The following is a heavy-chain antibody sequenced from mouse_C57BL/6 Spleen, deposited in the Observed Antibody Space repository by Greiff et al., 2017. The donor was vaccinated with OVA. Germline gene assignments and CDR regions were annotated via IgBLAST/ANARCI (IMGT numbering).Heavy chain of an antibody. Sequence: VKLMESGPGLVQPSQSLSITCTVSGFSLTSYGVHWVRQSPGKGLEWLGVIWRGGSTAYNAAFISRLSISTDNSKSQVFCKMNSLQADDTAIYYCARGSSGYVADYWGQGTTLTVSS. CDR3: ARGSSGYVADY. J-gene: IGHJ2*01. D-gene: IGHD3-2*02. CDR1: GFSLTSYG. V-gene: IGHV2-2*01. CDR2: IWRGGST.